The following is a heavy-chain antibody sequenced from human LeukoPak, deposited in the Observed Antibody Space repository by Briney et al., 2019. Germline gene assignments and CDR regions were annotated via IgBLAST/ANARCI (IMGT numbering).Heavy chain of an antibody. J-gene: IGHJ4*02. V-gene: IGHV4-59*01. CDR1: GGSISSYY. CDR2: IYYSGST. D-gene: IGHD3-16*01. CDR3: ARGRGSDY. Sequence: SETLSLTCTVSGGSISSYYWSWIRQPPGKGLEWIGYIYYSGSTNYNPSLKSRVTISVDTSKNQFSLKLSSVTAADTAVYYCARGRGSDYWGQGTLVTVSS.